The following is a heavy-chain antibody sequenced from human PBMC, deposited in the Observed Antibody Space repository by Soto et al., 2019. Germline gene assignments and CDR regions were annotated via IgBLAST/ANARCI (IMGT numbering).Heavy chain of an antibody. Sequence: QVQLVQSGPEVKKPGASVKVSCKTSGYTFTRYGISWLRQAPGQGLEWMGWISTDKGKTNYAQKFQGRVTMTTDTSTSTAYMELRSLRSDDTAVYYCATRSPAFDYWGQGTLVTVSS. CDR2: ISTDKGKT. V-gene: IGHV1-18*01. CDR1: GYTFTRYG. CDR3: ATRSPAFDY. J-gene: IGHJ4*02.